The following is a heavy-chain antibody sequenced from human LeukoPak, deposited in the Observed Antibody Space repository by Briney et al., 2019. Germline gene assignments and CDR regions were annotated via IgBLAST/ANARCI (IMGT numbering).Heavy chain of an antibody. D-gene: IGHD1-26*01. Sequence: ASVKVSCKASGYTFTSYGISWVRQAPGQGLEWMGIINPSGGSTSYAQKFQGRVTMTRDTSTSTVYMELSSLRSEDTAVYYCARDGGPYSGSPDGWFDPWGQGTLVTVSS. V-gene: IGHV1-46*01. J-gene: IGHJ5*02. CDR2: INPSGGST. CDR1: GYTFTSYG. CDR3: ARDGGPYSGSPDGWFDP.